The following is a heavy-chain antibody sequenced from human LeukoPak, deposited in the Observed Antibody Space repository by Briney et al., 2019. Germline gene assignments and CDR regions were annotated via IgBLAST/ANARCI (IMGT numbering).Heavy chain of an antibody. J-gene: IGHJ6*03. D-gene: IGHD1-26*01. CDR1: GFTFSSYA. Sequence: GGSLRLSCAASGFTFSSYAMSWVRQAPGKGLEWVSAISGSGGSTYYADSVKGRFTISRDNAKNSLYLQMNSLRVEDTAVYYCARAYSERYGLGYYYMDLWGKGTTVTVSS. CDR3: ARAYSERYGLGYYYMDL. CDR2: ISGSGGST. V-gene: IGHV3-23*01.